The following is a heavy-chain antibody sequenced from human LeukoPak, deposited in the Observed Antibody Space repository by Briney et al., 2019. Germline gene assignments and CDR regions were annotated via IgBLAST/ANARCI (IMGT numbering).Heavy chain of an antibody. J-gene: IGHJ4*02. V-gene: IGHV3-64*01. Sequence: GSLRLSFAASGFPFSSYAMHWVRPAPGKGLEYVSGISSNGGSTYYANSVKGRFTISRDNSKNTLYLQMGSLRAEDMAVYYCAREYSSSSVDYWGQGTLVTVSS. D-gene: IGHD6-6*01. CDR2: ISSNGGST. CDR1: GFPFSSYA. CDR3: AREYSSSSVDY.